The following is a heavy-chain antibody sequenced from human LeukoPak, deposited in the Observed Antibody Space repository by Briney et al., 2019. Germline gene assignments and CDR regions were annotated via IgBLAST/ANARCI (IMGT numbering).Heavy chain of an antibody. D-gene: IGHD6-6*01. CDR2: INHSGST. CDR3: AREYSLAARSRHIDY. J-gene: IGHJ4*02. CDR1: VGSFSGYY. V-gene: IGHV4-34*01. Sequence: SETLSLTCAVYVGSFSGYYWSWIRQPPGKGLEWIGEINHSGSTNYNPSLKSRVTISVDTSKNQFSLKLSSVTAADTAVYYCAREYSLAARSRHIDYWGQGTLVTVSS.